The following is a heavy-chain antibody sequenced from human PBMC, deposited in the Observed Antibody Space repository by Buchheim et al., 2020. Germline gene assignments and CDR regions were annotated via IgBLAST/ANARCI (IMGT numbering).Heavy chain of an antibody. D-gene: IGHD5-24*01. J-gene: IGHJ4*02. Sequence: DVQLVESGGGLVRPGGSLRLSCTASGFTFSSYSMNWVRQAPGKGLEWVSYISGGSGTMYYADSVKGRFTISRDNAKNSLYLQMNSLRTEDTAVYYCVRRNGYNSFDFWGQGAL. V-gene: IGHV3-48*04. CDR2: ISGGSGTM. CDR3: VRRNGYNSFDF. CDR1: GFTFSSYS.